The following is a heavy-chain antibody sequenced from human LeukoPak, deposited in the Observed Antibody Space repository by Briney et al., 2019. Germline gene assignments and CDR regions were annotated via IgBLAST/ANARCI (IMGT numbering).Heavy chain of an antibody. CDR3: TMGGRSSGSYWLLAS. CDR1: GHTLSELS. D-gene: IGHD1-26*01. V-gene: IGHV1-24*01. Sequence: GSVKVSCKVSGHTLSELSMQWVRQAPGKGFEWMGGFDPEGGETIYAQKFQGRVTLTEDRSTDTTYMELSSLTSDDTAVYYCTMGGRSSGSYWLLASWGQGTLVTVSS. CDR2: FDPEGGET. J-gene: IGHJ4*02.